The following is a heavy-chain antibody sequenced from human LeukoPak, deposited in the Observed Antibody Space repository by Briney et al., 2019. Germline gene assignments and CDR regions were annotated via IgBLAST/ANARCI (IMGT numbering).Heavy chain of an antibody. J-gene: IGHJ4*02. CDR1: GGSISSSSYC. CDR2: IYYSGST. CDR3: ARENGYSYGYDY. D-gene: IGHD5-18*01. V-gene: IGHV4-39*07. Sequence: SETLSLTCTVSGGSISSSSYCWGWIRQPPGKGLEWIGSIYYSGSTYYNPSLKSRVTISVDTSKNQFSLKLSSVTAADTAVYYCARENGYSYGYDYWGQGTLVTVSS.